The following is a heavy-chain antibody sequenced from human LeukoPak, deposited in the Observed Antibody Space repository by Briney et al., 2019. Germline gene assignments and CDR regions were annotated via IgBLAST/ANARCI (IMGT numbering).Heavy chain of an antibody. CDR1: GFNFGDHA. V-gene: IGHV3-49*04. J-gene: IGHJ6*02. CDR2: IRSKAYRGTT. D-gene: IGHD5-18*01. CDR3: SRGPIQLWVHNGVDV. Sequence: GGSLRLSCTTSGFNFGDHAMTWVRQAPGKGLEWVGFIRSKAYRGTTEYVASVKGRFTISRDDSKSVVYLQMNSLKSEDTAVYYCSRGPIQLWVHNGVDVWGQGTTVTVSS.